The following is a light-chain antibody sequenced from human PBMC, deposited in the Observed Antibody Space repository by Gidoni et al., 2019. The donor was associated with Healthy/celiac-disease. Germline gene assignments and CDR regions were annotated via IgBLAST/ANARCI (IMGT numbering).Light chain of an antibody. Sequence: QSVLTQPPSVSGAPGQRVTISCTWSSSNIGAGYDVHWYQQLPGTAPKLLIYGNSNRPSGVPDRFSGSKSGTSASLAITGLQAEDEADYYCQSYDSSLSGYVFGTVTKVTVL. CDR1: SSNIGAGYD. V-gene: IGLV1-40*01. J-gene: IGLJ1*01. CDR3: QSYDSSLSGYV. CDR2: GNS.